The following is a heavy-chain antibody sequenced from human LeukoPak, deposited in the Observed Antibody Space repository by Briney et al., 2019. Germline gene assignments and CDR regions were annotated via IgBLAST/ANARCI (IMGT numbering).Heavy chain of an antibody. V-gene: IGHV1-69*04. CDR1: GGTFSSYA. J-gene: IGHJ6*02. CDR3: ARLIETMVRGVGFYYYYGMDV. CDR2: IIPILGIA. Sequence: SVKVSCKASGGTFSSYAISWVRQAPGQGLEWMGRIIPILGIANYAQKFQGRVTITADKSTSTAYMELSSLRSEDTAVYYCARLIETMVRGVGFYYYYGMDVWGQGTTVTVSS. D-gene: IGHD3-10*01.